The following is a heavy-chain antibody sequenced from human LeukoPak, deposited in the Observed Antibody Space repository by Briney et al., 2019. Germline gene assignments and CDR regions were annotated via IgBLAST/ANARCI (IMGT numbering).Heavy chain of an antibody. D-gene: IGHD7-27*01. CDR3: VSIPGD. J-gene: IGHJ4*02. V-gene: IGHV3-74*01. Sequence: GGSLRLSCAASGFTFSSYWMHLVRQAPGKGLVWVSRINSDGSSTSYADSVKGRFTISRDNAKNTLYLQMNTLRAEDTAVYYCVSIPGDWGQGILVTVSS. CDR1: GFTFSSYW. CDR2: INSDGSST.